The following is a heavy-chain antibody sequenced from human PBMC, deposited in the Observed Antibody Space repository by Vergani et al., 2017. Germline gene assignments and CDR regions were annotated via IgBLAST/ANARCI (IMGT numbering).Heavy chain of an antibody. J-gene: IGHJ4*02. Sequence: EVQLVESGGGLVQPGGSLRLSCAASGFTVSSNYMSWVRQAPGKGLEWVSVIYSGGSTYYADSVKGRFTISRDNSKNTLYLQMNSLRAEDTAVYYCARPIYSSVNLPGSPYFDYWGQGTLVTVSS. CDR1: GFTVSSNY. CDR2: IYSGGST. D-gene: IGHD6-19*01. V-gene: IGHV3-66*04. CDR3: ARPIYSSVNLPGSPYFDY.